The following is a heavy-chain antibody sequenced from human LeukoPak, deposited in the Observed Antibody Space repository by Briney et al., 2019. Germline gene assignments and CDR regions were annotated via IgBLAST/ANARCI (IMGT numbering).Heavy chain of an antibody. D-gene: IGHD3-9*01. J-gene: IGHJ5*02. Sequence: PSETLSLTCTVPGGSISSYYWSWIRQPPGKGLEWIGYIYYSGSTNYNPSLKSRVTISVDTSKNQFSLKLSSVTAADTAVYYCARGDRQLRYFDWLSGPPTAWGQGTLVTVSS. V-gene: IGHV4-59*01. CDR2: IYYSGST. CDR1: GGSISSYY. CDR3: ARGDRQLRYFDWLSGPPTA.